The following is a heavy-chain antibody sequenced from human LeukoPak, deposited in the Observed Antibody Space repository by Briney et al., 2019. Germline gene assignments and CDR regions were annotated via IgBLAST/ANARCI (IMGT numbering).Heavy chain of an antibody. CDR2: INHSGST. CDR1: GGSFSGYY. CDR3: ARGGFGLLWFGELKNWFDP. Sequence: SETLSLTCAVYGGSFSGYYWSWIRQPPGKGLEWIGEINHSGSTNYNPSLKSRVTISVDTSKNQFSLKLSSVTAADTAVYYCARGGFGLLWFGELKNWFDPWGQGTLVTVSS. V-gene: IGHV4-34*01. D-gene: IGHD3-10*01. J-gene: IGHJ5*02.